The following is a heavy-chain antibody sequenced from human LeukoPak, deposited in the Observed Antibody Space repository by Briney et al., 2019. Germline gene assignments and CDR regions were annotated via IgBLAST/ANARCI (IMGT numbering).Heavy chain of an antibody. Sequence: SETLSLTCAVYGGSFSSYYWSWIRQPPGKGLEWIGYIYYSGSTNYNPSLKSRVTISVDTSKNQFSLKLSSVTAADTAVYYCARGHILTGYVYFDYWGQGTLVTVSS. V-gene: IGHV4-59*01. CDR1: GGSFSSYY. J-gene: IGHJ4*02. D-gene: IGHD3-9*01. CDR3: ARGHILTGYVYFDY. CDR2: IYYSGST.